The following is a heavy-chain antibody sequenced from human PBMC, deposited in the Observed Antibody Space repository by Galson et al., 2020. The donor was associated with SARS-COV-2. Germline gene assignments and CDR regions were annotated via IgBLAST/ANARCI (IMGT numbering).Heavy chain of an antibody. D-gene: IGHD2-21*02. CDR1: GGSVDRFY. Sequence: SETLSLTCTVSGGSVDRFYWSWIRQPPGKRLEWIGYIYSRGSTNYNPSLKSRATLSVDTSKNQFSLNLSSVTAADTAVYYCARFGFCAGDHCYSRGGNFWFDPWGQGTLVTVSS. V-gene: IGHV4-4*09. CDR3: ARFGFCAGDHCYSRGGNFWFDP. J-gene: IGHJ5*02. CDR2: IYSRGST.